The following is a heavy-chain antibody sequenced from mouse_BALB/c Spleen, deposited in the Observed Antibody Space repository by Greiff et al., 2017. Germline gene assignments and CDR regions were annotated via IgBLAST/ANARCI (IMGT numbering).Heavy chain of an antibody. Sequence: SGTVLARPGASVKMSCKASGYTFTSYWMHWVKQRPGQGLEWIGAIYPGNSDTSYNQKFKGKAKLTAVTSTSTAYMELSSLTNEDSAVYYCTKSPYGNYNYYAMDYWGQGTSVTVSS. CDR2: IYPGNSDT. V-gene: IGHV1-5*01. J-gene: IGHJ4*01. CDR3: TKSPYGNYNYYAMDY. D-gene: IGHD2-10*02. CDR1: GYTFTSYW.